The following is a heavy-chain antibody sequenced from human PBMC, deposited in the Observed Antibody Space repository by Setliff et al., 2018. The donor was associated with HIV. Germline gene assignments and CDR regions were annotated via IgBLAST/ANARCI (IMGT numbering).Heavy chain of an antibody. CDR1: GGSTSSSNW. CDR2: TDHSGST. J-gene: IGHJ3*02. Sequence: SETLSLTCAVSGGSTSSSNWWSWVHQPPGKGLEWIGGTDHSGSTNYNPSLKSRVTISVDMSKNQFSLKLSSVTAADTAVYYCASSMGSHDAFDIWGQGTMVTVSS. CDR3: ASSMGSHDAFDI. V-gene: IGHV4-4*02. D-gene: IGHD2-8*01.